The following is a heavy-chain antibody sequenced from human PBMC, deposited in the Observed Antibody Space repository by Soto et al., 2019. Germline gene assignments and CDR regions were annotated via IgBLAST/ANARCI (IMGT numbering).Heavy chain of an antibody. CDR3: AKEGPGGGRHFYYAMDV. CDR1: GFVFSEYG. V-gene: IGHV3-30*18. D-gene: IGHD1-26*01. J-gene: IGHJ6*02. CDR2: ITNDGNNE. Sequence: QMNLVESGGGVVQPGRSLGLSCAASGFVFSEYGMHWVRQAPGKGLEWVALITNDGNNEYYRESVKGRFSISRGRSTNTVDLLMNSLRPEDTGVYYCAKEGPGGGRHFYYAMDVWGQGTTVTVSS.